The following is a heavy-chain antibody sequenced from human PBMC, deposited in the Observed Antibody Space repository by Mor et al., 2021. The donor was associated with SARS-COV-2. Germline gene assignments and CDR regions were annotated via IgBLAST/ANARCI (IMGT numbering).Heavy chain of an antibody. V-gene: IGHV3-23*01. J-gene: IGHJ4*02. D-gene: IGHD5-18*01. CDR3: AKGGYGQGSGTLEY. Sequence: DMGGDTFYGDSVKGRFTISRDSFKNTLFLQMNSLRAEDTAVYYCAKGGYGQGSGTLEYWGPGTLVTVSS. CDR2: DMGGDT.